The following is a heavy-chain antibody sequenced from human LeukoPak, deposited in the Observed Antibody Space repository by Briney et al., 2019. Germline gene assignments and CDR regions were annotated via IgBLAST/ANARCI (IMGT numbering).Heavy chain of an antibody. CDR3: AREGAGLYRNWFDP. J-gene: IGHJ5*02. V-gene: IGHV1-8*01. D-gene: IGHD2-8*01. CDR2: MNPNSGNT. Sequence: ASVKVSCKASGGTFSSYNIRWVRQAPGQGLEWMGGMNPNSGNTGYAQKFQGRVTITRNTSISTAYMELSSLRSEDTAAYYCAREGAGLYRNWFDPWGQGTLVTVSS. CDR1: GGTFSSYN.